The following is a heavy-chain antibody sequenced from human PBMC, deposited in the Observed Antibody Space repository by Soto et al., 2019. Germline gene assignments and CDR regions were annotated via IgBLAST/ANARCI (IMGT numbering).Heavy chain of an antibody. CDR1: GFSLSTSGMC. CDR2: IDWDDDK. CDR3: AGGVGGAYDWGECARGGYYYYGMDV. J-gene: IGHJ6*02. Sequence: SGPTLVNPTQTLTLTCTFSGFSLSTSGMCVSWIRQPPGKALEWLALIDWDDDKYYSTSLKTRLTISKDTSKNQVVLTMTNMDPVDRATYYWAGGVGGAYDWGECARGGYYYYGMDVWGQGTTVTVSS. D-gene: IGHD3-9*01. V-gene: IGHV2-70*01.